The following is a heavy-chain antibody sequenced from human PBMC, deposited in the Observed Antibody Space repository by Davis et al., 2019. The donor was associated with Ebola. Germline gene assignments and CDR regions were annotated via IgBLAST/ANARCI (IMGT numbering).Heavy chain of an antibody. D-gene: IGHD1-26*01. Sequence: AASVKVSCKASGYTFTDYDIHWVRWATGQGLEWMGWMDPNSGNTGYAQKFQGRVTMTRNTSISTAYMELSSLRSEDTAVYYCARDREAGSYYYYGMDVWGQGTTVTVSS. CDR3: ARDREAGSYYYYGMDV. CDR1: GYTFTDYD. J-gene: IGHJ6*02. CDR2: MDPNSGNT. V-gene: IGHV1-8*01.